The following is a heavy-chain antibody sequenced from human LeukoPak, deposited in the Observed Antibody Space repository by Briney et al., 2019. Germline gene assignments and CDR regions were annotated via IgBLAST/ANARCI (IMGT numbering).Heavy chain of an antibody. V-gene: IGHV3-74*03. D-gene: IGHD3-10*01. CDR2: ITSDGIST. Sequence: PGGSLRLSCAASGFTFSGTWMHWVRQPPGKGLVWVARITSDGISTTYAESVKGRFTISRDNAKNTLYLQMNSLRAEDTAVYYCAKAGGSGSYREYFFDYWGQGTLVTVSS. CDR3: AKAGGSGSYREYFFDY. J-gene: IGHJ4*02. CDR1: GFTFSGTW.